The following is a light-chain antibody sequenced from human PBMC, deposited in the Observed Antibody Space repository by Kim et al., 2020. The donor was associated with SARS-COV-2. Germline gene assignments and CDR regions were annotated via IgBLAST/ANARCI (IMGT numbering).Light chain of an antibody. CDR3: QVWDSSSDHRV. CDR1: NIGSKS. V-gene: IGLV3-21*04. CDR2: YDS. J-gene: IGLJ3*02. Sequence: PGKTARITCGGNNIGSKSVHWYQQKPGQAPVLVIYYDSDRPSGIPERFSGSNSGNTATLTIRRVEAGDEADYYCQVWDSSSDHRVFGGGTQLTVL.